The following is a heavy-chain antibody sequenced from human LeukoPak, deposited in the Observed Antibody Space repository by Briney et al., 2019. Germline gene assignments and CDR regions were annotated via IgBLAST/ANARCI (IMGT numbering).Heavy chain of an antibody. Sequence: HPGGSLRLSCAGSGFTFGGYGMHWFPQTPGKGLEWVAVIAYDGSRAFYADSVKGRFTISRDNSKNTMSVQMDDLRAEDTAVYYCTRYNNDHFDYWGQGTLVTVSS. J-gene: IGHJ4*02. V-gene: IGHV3-33*01. CDR1: GFTFGGYG. D-gene: IGHD1-14*01. CDR2: IAYDGSRA. CDR3: TRYNNDHFDY.